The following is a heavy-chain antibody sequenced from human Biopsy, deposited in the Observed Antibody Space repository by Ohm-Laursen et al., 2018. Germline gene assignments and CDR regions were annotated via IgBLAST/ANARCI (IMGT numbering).Heavy chain of an antibody. V-gene: IGHV4-59*11. CDR1: GGSFTGHY. CDR2: ISHTGYT. CDR3: ARGSNEYGGLYFPH. Sequence: PGTLSLTWIVSGGSFTGHYWTWIRQPPGKGLEWIGHISHTGYTSYKSSLKSRVTISLDTSRKHFSLRLTSLAAADTAVYYCARGSNEYGGLYFPHWGQGTLVTVSS. D-gene: IGHD4-23*01. J-gene: IGHJ1*01.